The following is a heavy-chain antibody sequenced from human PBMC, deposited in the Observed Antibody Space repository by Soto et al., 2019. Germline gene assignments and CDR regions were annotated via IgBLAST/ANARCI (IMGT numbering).Heavy chain of an antibody. CDR2: IIPIFGTA. CDR3: ARSYDFWSGYETYYYGMDV. D-gene: IGHD3-3*01. V-gene: IGHV1-69*13. CDR1: GGTFSSYA. Sequence: GASVKVSCKASGGTFSSYAISWVRQAPGQGLEWMGGIIPIFGTANYAQKFQGRVTITADESTSTAYMELSSLRSEDTAVYYCARSYDFWSGYETYYYGMDVWGQGTTVTAP. J-gene: IGHJ6*02.